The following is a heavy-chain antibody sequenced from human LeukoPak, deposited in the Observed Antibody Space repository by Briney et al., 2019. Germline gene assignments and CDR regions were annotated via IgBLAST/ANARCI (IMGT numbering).Heavy chain of an antibody. D-gene: IGHD6-13*01. J-gene: IGHJ4*02. CDR3: AKDERYSGSWYAD. V-gene: IGHV3-9*01. Sequence: GGSLRLSCAASGFIFDDYAMHWVRQAPGKGLEWVSSISWNSGSIGYADSVKGRFTISRDNAKNSLYLQMNSLRAEDTAIYYCAKDERYSGSWYADWGQGTLVTVSS. CDR2: ISWNSGSI. CDR1: GFIFDDYA.